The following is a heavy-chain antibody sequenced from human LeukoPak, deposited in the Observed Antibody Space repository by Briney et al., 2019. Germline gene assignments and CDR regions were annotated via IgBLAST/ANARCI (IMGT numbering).Heavy chain of an antibody. CDR1: GVSISSGDYY. V-gene: IGHV4-30-4*01. J-gene: IGHJ6*02. CDR3: ARDSTDYYGMDV. Sequence: SETLSLTCTVSGVSISSGDYYWSWIRQPPGKGLEWIGYIYYSGSTYYNPSLKSRVTISVDTSKNQFSLKLSSVTAADTAVYYCARDSTDYYGMDVWGQGTTVTVSS. CDR2: IYYSGST.